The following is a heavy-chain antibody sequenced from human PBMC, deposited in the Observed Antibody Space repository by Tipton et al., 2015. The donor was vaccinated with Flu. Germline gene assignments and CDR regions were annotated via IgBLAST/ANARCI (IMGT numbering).Heavy chain of an antibody. CDR1: GGSIRSFF. CDR3: ARLSYYDVDLKNFYFDH. Sequence: TLSLTCAVSGGSIRSFFGGWIRQPPGKGLELIGTIDYVGDTHYNPTLKSRFTISVDTSKSHFSLMLKSVTAADTAVYYCARLSYYDVDLKNFYFDHWGQGALVTVSS. CDR2: IDYVGDT. D-gene: IGHD3-10*02. J-gene: IGHJ4*02. V-gene: IGHV4-39*01.